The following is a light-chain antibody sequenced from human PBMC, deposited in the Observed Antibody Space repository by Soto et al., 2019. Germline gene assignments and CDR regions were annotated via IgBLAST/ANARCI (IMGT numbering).Light chain of an antibody. CDR1: SGSFAGNS. CDR2: EDD. Sequence: NFMLTQPRSVSESPGKTVTISCTRDSGSFAGNSVQWYQQRPGSAPTTVIYEDDQRPSGVPNRFSGSIDTSSRSASLTISGLQSEDEADYYCQAYDYSLTASVFGGGTKLTVL. CDR3: QAYDYSLTASV. V-gene: IGLV6-57*04. J-gene: IGLJ3*02.